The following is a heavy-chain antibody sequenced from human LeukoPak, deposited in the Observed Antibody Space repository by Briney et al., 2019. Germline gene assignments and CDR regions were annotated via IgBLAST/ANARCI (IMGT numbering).Heavy chain of an antibody. D-gene: IGHD5-24*01. V-gene: IGHV3-21*01. CDR1: GFTFSSYS. Sequence: GGSLRLSCAASGFTFSSYSMNWVRQAPGKGLEWVSSISSSSSYIYYADSVKGRFTISRDNAKNSLYLQMNSLRAEDTAVYYCARNIRATTPAPYDYWGQGTLVTVSS. CDR3: ARNIRATTPAPYDY. J-gene: IGHJ4*02. CDR2: ISSSSSYI.